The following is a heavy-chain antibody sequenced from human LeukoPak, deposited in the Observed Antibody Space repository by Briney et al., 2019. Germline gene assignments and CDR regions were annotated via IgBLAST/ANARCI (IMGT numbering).Heavy chain of an antibody. CDR2: IIPIVDTA. CDR3: ARVSIAARLNYYYGMDV. V-gene: IGHV1-69*13. D-gene: IGHD6-6*01. CDR1: GYTFTSYG. J-gene: IGHJ6*02. Sequence: SVKVSCKASGYTFTSYGISWVRQAPGQGLEWMGGIIPIVDTANYAQKFQGRVTITADESTSTAYMELSSLRSEDTAVYYCARVSIAARLNYYYGMDVWGQGTTVTVSS.